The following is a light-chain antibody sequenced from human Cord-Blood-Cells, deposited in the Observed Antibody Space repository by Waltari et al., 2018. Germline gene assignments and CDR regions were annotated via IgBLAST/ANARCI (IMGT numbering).Light chain of an antibody. CDR3: QQYGSSPPIT. V-gene: IGKV3-20*01. CDR2: GAS. J-gene: IGKJ1*01. CDR1: QSVSSSY. Sequence: EIVLTQSPGTLSLSPGERATLSCRASQSVSSSYLAWYQQKPGQAPRLLIYGASSRATGIPDMFSGSGSGTDFTLTISRLEPEDFAVYYCQQYGSSPPITFGQGP.